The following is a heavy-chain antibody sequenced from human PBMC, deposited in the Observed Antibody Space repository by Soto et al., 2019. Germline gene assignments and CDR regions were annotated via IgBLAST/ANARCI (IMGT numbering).Heavy chain of an antibody. Sequence: SVKVSCKASVGTFSSYAISWVRQAPGQGLEWMGGIIPIFGTANYAQKFQGRVTITADKSTSTAYMELSSLRSEDTAVYYCANTNADYGDYYFDYWGQGTLVTVSS. J-gene: IGHJ4*02. D-gene: IGHD4-17*01. CDR3: ANTNADYGDYYFDY. CDR2: IIPIFGTA. V-gene: IGHV1-69*06. CDR1: VGTFSSYA.